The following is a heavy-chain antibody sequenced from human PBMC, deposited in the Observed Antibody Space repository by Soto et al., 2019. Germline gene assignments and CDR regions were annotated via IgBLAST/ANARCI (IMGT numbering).Heavy chain of an antibody. J-gene: IGHJ3*02. CDR1: GFTFSSYW. V-gene: IGHV3-7*03. CDR2: IKQDGSEK. Sequence: GGSLRLSCAASGFTFSSYWMSWVRQAPGKGLEWVANIKQDGSEKYYVDSVKGRFTISRDNAKNSLYLQMNSLRAEDTAVYYCARQRIAVADDAFYIWGQGTMVTVSS. CDR3: ARQRIAVADDAFYI. D-gene: IGHD6-19*01.